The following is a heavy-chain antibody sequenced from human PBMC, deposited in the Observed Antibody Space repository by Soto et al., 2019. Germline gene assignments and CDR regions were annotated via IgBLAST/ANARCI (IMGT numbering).Heavy chain of an antibody. V-gene: IGHV3-53*01. Sequence: EVQLVESGGGVIQPGGSLRLSCAASGFTVSSNYMSWVRQAPGKGLEWVSVIYSGGSTYYADSVKGRFTISRDNSKNTLYLQMNSLRAEDTDVYYCARDRVESGYPEYFQHWGQGTLVTVSS. CDR2: IYSGGST. D-gene: IGHD3-22*01. J-gene: IGHJ1*01. CDR3: ARDRVESGYPEYFQH. CDR1: GFTVSSNY.